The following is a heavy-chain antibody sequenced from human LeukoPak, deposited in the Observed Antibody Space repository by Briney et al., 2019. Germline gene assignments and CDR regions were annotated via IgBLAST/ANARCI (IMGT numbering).Heavy chain of an antibody. Sequence: PSETLSLTCAVSGYSISSGYYWGWIRRPPGKGLEWIGSIYYSGNTYYNPSLKSRVTISVDTSRKQFSLKLSSVTAADTAVYYCARVLVASSGYPSHFDYWGQGTLVTVSS. J-gene: IGHJ4*02. CDR2: IYYSGNT. CDR1: GYSISSGYY. V-gene: IGHV4-38-2*01. D-gene: IGHD3-22*01. CDR3: ARVLVASSGYPSHFDY.